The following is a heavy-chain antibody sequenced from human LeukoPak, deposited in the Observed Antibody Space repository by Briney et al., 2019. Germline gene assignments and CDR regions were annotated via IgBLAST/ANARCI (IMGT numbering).Heavy chain of an antibody. D-gene: IGHD5-18*01. CDR1: GFTFTSSA. V-gene: IGHV1-58*01. Sequence: SVKVSCKASGFTFTSSAVQWVRQARGQRLEWIGWIVVCSGNTNYAQKFQERVTITRDMSTRTAYMELSSLRSEDTAVYYCARDAGYGYRVVDYWGQGTLVTVSS. J-gene: IGHJ4*02. CDR2: IVVCSGNT. CDR3: ARDAGYGYRVVDY.